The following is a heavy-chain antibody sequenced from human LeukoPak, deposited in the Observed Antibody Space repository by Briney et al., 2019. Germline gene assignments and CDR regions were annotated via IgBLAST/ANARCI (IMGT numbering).Heavy chain of an antibody. CDR2: IKSKTDGGTT. D-gene: IGHD3-10*01. CDR3: ATSPGFWATSPFDY. J-gene: IGHJ4*02. Sequence: GGSLRLSCAASGFTFNNAWMNWVRQAPGKGLEWVGLIKSKTDGGTTDYAAPVKGRFTISRDDSENTVYLQMNSLKTEDTAVYFCATSPGFWATSPFDYWGQGTQAIIPS. V-gene: IGHV3-15*01. CDR1: GFTFNNAW.